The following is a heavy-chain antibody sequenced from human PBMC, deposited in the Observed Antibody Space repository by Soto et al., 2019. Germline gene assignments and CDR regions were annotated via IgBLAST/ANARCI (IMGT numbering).Heavy chain of an antibody. CDR1: GFIFSSSW. CDR3: VRESLLKSIPIYGYFYYAMDV. J-gene: IGHJ6*02. CDR2: IKPDGSEL. D-gene: IGHD3-3*01. Sequence: EVQLVESGGGLVLPGGSPRLSCAASGFIFSSSWMTWVRQAPGKGLEWVANIKPDGSELYYADSVKGRFTISRDNARNSLYLQMNNLRAEDTAVYYCVRESLLKSIPIYGYFYYAMDVWGQGTTVIVSS. V-gene: IGHV3-7*03.